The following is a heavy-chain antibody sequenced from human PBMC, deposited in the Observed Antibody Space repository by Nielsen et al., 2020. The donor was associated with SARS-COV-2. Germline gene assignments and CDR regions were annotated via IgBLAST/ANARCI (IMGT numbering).Heavy chain of an antibody. V-gene: IGHV4-34*01. CDR1: GGSFSGYY. CDR2: INHSGST. Sequence: SETLSLTCAVYGGSFSGYYWSWIRQPPGKGLEWIGEINHSGSTNYNPSLKSRVTISVDTSKNQFSLKLSSVTAADTAVYYRARVQFGALDYWGQGTLVTVSS. J-gene: IGHJ4*02. CDR3: ARVQFGALDY. D-gene: IGHD3-10*01.